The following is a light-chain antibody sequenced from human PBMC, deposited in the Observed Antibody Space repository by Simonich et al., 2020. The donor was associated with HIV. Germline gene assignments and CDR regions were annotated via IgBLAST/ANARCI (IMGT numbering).Light chain of an antibody. V-gene: IGKV1-9*01. Sequence: DIQLTQSPSFLSASVGDKVTINCPASQGINNYLAWYQQKPGKAPKLLIYDASTLQSGVPSRFSGSGSGTEFTLTISSLQPEDFATYYCQEVITYPITFGQGTRLEIK. CDR1: QGINNY. J-gene: IGKJ5*01. CDR2: DAS. CDR3: QEVITYPIT.